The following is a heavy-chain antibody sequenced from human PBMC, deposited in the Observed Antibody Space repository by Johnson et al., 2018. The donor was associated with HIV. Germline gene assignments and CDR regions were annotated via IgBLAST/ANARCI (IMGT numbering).Heavy chain of an antibody. V-gene: IGHV3-20*04. D-gene: IGHD6-19*01. CDR3: ARDYWDSSNYDAFDI. CDR2: INWTGGST. CDR1: GFIFADYG. Sequence: VQLVESGGGVLRPGGSLRLSCEGFGFIFADYGLSWVRQAPGRGLEWVSGINWTGGSTGYADSVKGRFTISRDNAKNSLYLQMNSLRAEDTALYYCARDYWDSSNYDAFDIWGQGTMVTVSS. J-gene: IGHJ3*02.